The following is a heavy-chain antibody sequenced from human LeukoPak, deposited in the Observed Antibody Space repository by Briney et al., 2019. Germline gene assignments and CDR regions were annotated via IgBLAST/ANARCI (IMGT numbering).Heavy chain of an antibody. CDR2: MYYRGNT. CDR3: ASSPYYYDSSGYAI. V-gene: IGHV4-39*07. D-gene: IGHD3-22*01. J-gene: IGHJ3*02. Sequence: SETLSLTCTVSGGSISSITYYWGWIRQPPGKGLEWVGHMYYRGNTFYSPSLKSRVTISVDTSKNQFSLKLRSVTAADTAVYYCASSPYYYDSSGYAIWGQGTMVTVSS. CDR1: GGSISSITYY.